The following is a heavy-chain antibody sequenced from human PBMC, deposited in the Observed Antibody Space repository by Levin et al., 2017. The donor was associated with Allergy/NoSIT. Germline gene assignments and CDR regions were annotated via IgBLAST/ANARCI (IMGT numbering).Heavy chain of an antibody. J-gene: IGHJ5*02. Sequence: SQNLSLTCTVSGGSISSSSYYWGWIRQPPGKGLEWIGSIYYSGSTYYNLSLKSRVTISVDTSKNQFSLKLSSVTAADTAVYYCARQYYDILTGYPNWFDPWGQGTLVTVSS. CDR1: GGSISSSSYY. V-gene: IGHV4-39*01. CDR3: ARQYYDILTGYPNWFDP. CDR2: IYYSGST. D-gene: IGHD3-9*01.